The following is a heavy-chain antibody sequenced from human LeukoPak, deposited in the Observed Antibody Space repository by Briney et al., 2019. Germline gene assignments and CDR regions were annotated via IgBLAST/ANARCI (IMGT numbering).Heavy chain of an antibody. J-gene: IGHJ4*02. D-gene: IGHD5-18*01. V-gene: IGHV3-30*02. Sequence: GGSLRLSCAASGFTFSSYGMHWVRQAPGKGLEWVAFIRYDGSNKYYADSAKGRFTISRGNSKNTLYLQMNSLRAEDTAVYYCAKDRVDTAMTRYFDYWGQGTLVTVSS. CDR1: GFTFSSYG. CDR2: IRYDGSNK. CDR3: AKDRVDTAMTRYFDY.